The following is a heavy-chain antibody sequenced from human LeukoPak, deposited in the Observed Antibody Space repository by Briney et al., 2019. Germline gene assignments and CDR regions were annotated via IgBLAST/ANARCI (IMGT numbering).Heavy chain of an antibody. J-gene: IGHJ4*02. Sequence: GGSLRLSCAASGFTFSSYAMSWVRQAPGKGLEWVSAIRASGGSTYYADSVKGRFTISRDNSKNTLFLQINSLRAEDTAVYYCAKDGRTHYFDLDYFDYWGRGTLVTVSS. CDR1: GFTFSSYA. V-gene: IGHV3-23*01. CDR3: AKDGRTHYFDLDYFDY. D-gene: IGHD3-22*01. CDR2: IRASGGST.